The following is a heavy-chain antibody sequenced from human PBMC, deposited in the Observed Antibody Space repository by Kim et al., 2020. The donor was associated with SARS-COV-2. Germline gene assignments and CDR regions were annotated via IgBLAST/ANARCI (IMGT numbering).Heavy chain of an antibody. CDR3: AKGAILTGIYHDY. V-gene: IGHV3-30*02. J-gene: IGHJ4*02. Sequence: YADSVKGRFTISRDNSKNTLYLQMSSLRAEDTAEYYCAKGAILTGIYHDYWGQGTLVTVSS. D-gene: IGHD3-9*01.